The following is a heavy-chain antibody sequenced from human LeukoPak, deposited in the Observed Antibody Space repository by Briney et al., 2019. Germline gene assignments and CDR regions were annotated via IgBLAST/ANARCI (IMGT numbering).Heavy chain of an antibody. Sequence: SETLSLTCTVSGGSISSYYWSWIRQPPGKGLEWIGYIYYSGSTNYNPSLKSRVTITVDTSKNQFSLKLSSVTAADTAVYYCARGVITFGGARGASYYYYYMDVWGKGTTVTVSS. CDR3: ARGVITFGGARGASYYYYYMDV. CDR2: IYYSGST. V-gene: IGHV4-59*01. J-gene: IGHJ6*03. CDR1: GGSISSYY. D-gene: IGHD3-16*01.